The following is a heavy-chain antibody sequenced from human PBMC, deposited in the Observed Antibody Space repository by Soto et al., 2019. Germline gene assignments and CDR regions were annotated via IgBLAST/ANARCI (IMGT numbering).Heavy chain of an antibody. Sequence: GGSLRLSCAASGFTFSSYAMSWVRQAPGKGLEWVSAISGSGGSTYYADSVKGRFTISRDNSKNTLYLQMNSLRAEDTAVYYCAKDTMFGVVTSYGRDGWGQGTTGTVAS. D-gene: IGHD3-3*01. J-gene: IGHJ6*02. CDR2: ISGSGGST. CDR1: GFTFSSYA. CDR3: AKDTMFGVVTSYGRDG. V-gene: IGHV3-23*01.